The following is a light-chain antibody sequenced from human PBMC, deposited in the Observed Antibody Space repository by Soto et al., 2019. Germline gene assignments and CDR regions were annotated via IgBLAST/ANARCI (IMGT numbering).Light chain of an antibody. CDR1: QSIGIY. CDR2: AAS. Sequence: DIQMTQSPSSLSASVGDRVTITCRASQSIGIYLNWYQKKPGKAPKLLIHAASTLQSWAPSTFSGSGYGTDFALTISSLQPEDIATYYSHQTFANPWTFAHGTKVEIK. J-gene: IGKJ1*01. CDR3: HQTFANPWT. V-gene: IGKV1-39*01.